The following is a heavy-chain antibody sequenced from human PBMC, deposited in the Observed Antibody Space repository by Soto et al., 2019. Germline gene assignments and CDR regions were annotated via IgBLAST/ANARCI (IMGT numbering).Heavy chain of an antibody. CDR2: IYYSGST. D-gene: IGHD3-22*01. CDR3: ARHAKSYDSSGYYYVWHYYYYGMDV. J-gene: IGHJ6*02. Sequence: SETLSLTCTVSGESISSGDHYWSWVRQSPGEGLEWIGFIYYSGSTYYNPSLKSRVTISVDTSKNQFSLKLSSVTAADTAVYYCARHAKSYDSSGYYYVWHYYYYGMDVWGQGTTVTVSS. CDR1: GESISSGDHY. V-gene: IGHV4-39*01.